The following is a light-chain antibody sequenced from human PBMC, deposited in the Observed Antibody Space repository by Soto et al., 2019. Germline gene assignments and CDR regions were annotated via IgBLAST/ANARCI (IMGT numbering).Light chain of an antibody. Sequence: EIVLTQSPGTLSLSPGERATLSCRAIQSVSSSYLAWYQQKPGQAPRLLIYQTSIRAAGIPARFSASGSGTDFTLTISSLEPEDFAVYYCHQRQYWPPITFGQGTRLEI. CDR3: HQRQYWPPIT. J-gene: IGKJ5*01. CDR2: QTS. CDR1: QSVSSSY. V-gene: IGKV3D-20*02.